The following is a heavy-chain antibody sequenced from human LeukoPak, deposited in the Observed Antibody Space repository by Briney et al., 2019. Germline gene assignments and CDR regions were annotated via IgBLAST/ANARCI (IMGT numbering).Heavy chain of an antibody. D-gene: IGHD6-19*01. J-gene: IGHJ4*02. Sequence: PSETLSLTCTVSGDSVSSSYWSWIRQPPGKGLEWIGYVHYSGSTNNNPSLKSRVTISVDTSKNQFSLKLGSVTAADTAVYYCARLEYTSGWYYFDYWGQGTLVTVSS. CDR3: ARLEYTSGWYYFDY. CDR1: GDSVSSSY. V-gene: IGHV4-59*02. CDR2: VHYSGST.